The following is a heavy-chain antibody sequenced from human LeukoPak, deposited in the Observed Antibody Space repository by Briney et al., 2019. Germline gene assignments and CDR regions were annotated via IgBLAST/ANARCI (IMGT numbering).Heavy chain of an antibody. D-gene: IGHD3-10*01. Sequence: PSETLSLTCTVSGGSISSYYWSWIRQPPGKGLGWIGSIYYSGSTKYNRSLKSRVTISVDTSKNQFSLKLSSVTAPDTGVYYCARDQVGGYFDYWGQGTLVTVSS. CDR1: GGSISSYY. V-gene: IGHV4-59*01. CDR2: IYYSGST. CDR3: ARDQVGGYFDY. J-gene: IGHJ4*02.